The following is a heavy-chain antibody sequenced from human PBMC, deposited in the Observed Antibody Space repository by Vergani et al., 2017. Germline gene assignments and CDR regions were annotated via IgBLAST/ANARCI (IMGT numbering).Heavy chain of an antibody. CDR2: ISYDGSKK. CDR1: GFTFSSYG. V-gene: IGHV3-30*18. J-gene: IGHJ4*02. D-gene: IGHD3-10*01. Sequence: QVQLVESGGGVVQPGRSLRLSCAASGFTFSSYGMHWVRQAPGKGLEWVAVISYDGSKKYYADSVKGRFTISRDNSKNTLYLQMNSLRAEDTAVYYCAKDLLGYGSGSYQIDYWGQGTLVTVSS. CDR3: AKDLLGYGSGSYQIDY.